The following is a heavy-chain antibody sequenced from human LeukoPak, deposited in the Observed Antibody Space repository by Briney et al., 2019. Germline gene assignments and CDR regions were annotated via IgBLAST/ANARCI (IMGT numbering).Heavy chain of an antibody. J-gene: IGHJ4*02. D-gene: IGHD5-12*01. CDR3: ARVVADPYYFDY. V-gene: IGHV1-69*06. CDR1: GYTFSNND. Sequence: GASVKVSCKASGYTFSNNDINWVRQATGQGLEWMGGIIPIFGTANYAQKFQGRVTITADKSTSTAYMELSSLRSEDTAVYYCARVVADPYYFDYWGQGTLVTVSS. CDR2: IIPIFGTA.